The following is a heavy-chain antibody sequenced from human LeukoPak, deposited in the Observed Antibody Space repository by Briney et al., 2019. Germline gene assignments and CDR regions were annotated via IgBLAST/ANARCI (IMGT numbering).Heavy chain of an antibody. D-gene: IGHD3-22*01. CDR2: ISSGGGAT. CDR1: GFTFTTYA. V-gene: IGHV3-23*01. CDR3: AKDTVEYYYDSSGYY. J-gene: IGHJ4*02. Sequence: PGGSLRLSCAASGFTFTTYALSWVRQAPGKGLEWVSAISSGGGATFYQDSVKGRFTISRDSSKNTLYLQMNSLRAEDTAVYYCAKDTVEYYYDSSGYYWGQGTLVTVSS.